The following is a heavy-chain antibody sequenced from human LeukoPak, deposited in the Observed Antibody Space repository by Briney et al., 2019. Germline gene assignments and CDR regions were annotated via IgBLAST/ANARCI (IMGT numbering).Heavy chain of an antibody. J-gene: IGHJ1*01. D-gene: IGHD2-2*02. V-gene: IGHV1-2*04. CDR3: TTDRHCSSTSCYMVEYFQH. Sequence: ASVKVSCKASGYTFTGYYMHWVRQAPGQGLEWMGWINPNSGGTNYAQKFQGWVTMTRDTSISTAYMELSRLGSDDTAVYYCTTDRHCSSTSCYMVEYFQHWGQGTLVTVSS. CDR2: INPNSGGT. CDR1: GYTFTGYY.